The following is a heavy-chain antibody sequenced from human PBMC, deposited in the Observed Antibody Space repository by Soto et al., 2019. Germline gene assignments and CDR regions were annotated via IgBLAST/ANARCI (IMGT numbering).Heavy chain of an antibody. Sequence: QVQLVQSGAEVKKPGASVKVSCKASGYTFTSYGISWVRQAPGQGREWMGWISAYNGNTNYAQKLQGRVTMTTDTSTSTAYMELRRLRSDDTAVYYCARDGSGSYDHSIPRNDYYYGMDGWGQGTPVTVSS. CDR3: ARDGSGSYDHSIPRNDYYYGMDG. CDR2: ISAYNGNT. D-gene: IGHD3-10*01. J-gene: IGHJ6*02. V-gene: IGHV1-18*04. CDR1: GYTFTSYG.